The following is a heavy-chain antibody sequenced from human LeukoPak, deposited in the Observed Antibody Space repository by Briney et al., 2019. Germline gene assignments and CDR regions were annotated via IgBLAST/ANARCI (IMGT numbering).Heavy chain of an antibody. CDR2: IYYSGST. J-gene: IGHJ6*02. Sequence: SETLSLTCTVSGGSISSYYWSWIRQPPGKGLEWIGYIYYSGSTNYNPSLKSRVTISVDTSKNQFSLKLSSVTAADTAVYYCAGHRPADFWSGYWDLYYYGMDVWGQGTTVTVSS. CDR1: GGSISSYY. D-gene: IGHD3-3*01. CDR3: AGHRPADFWSGYWDLYYYGMDV. V-gene: IGHV4-59*01.